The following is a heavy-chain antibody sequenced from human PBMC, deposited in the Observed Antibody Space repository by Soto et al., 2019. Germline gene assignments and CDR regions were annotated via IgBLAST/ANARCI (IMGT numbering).Heavy chain of an antibody. Sequence: ASVKVSCKASGYTFTSYYMHWVRQAPGQGLEWMGIINPSGGSTSYAQKFQGRVTMTRDTSTSTVYMELSSLRSEDTAVYYCAREGSLAQGGWWHRAFDIWGQGTMVTVSS. J-gene: IGHJ3*02. CDR3: AREGSLAQGGWWHRAFDI. V-gene: IGHV1-46*01. D-gene: IGHD2-15*01. CDR2: INPSGGST. CDR1: GYTFTSYY.